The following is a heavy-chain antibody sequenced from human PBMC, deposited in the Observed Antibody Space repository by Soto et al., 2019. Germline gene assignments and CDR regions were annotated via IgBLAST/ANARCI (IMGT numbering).Heavy chain of an antibody. V-gene: IGHV1-8*01. CDR1: GYTFTSYD. J-gene: IGHJ6*02. CDR2: MNPNSGNT. Sequence: ASVKVSCKASGYTFTSYDINWVRQATGQGLEWMGWMNPNSGNTGYAQKFQGRVTMTRNTSISTAYMELSSLRSEDTAVYYCARVSCLWRGYYYYGMDVWGQGTTVTVSS. D-gene: IGHD2-21*01. CDR3: ARVSCLWRGYYYYGMDV.